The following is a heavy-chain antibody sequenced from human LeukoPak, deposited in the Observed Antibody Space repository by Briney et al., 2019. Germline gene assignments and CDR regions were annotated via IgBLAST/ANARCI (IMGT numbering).Heavy chain of an antibody. CDR2: ISSSSSYI. D-gene: IGHD3-10*01. Sequence: KPGGSLRLSCAASGFTFSIYSMNWVRQAPGKGLEWDSSISSSSSYIYYADSVKGRFTIPRDNAKNSVYLQMNSLRAEDTAVYYCARDPNYYGSGSDGMDVWGQGTTVTVSS. J-gene: IGHJ6*02. CDR3: ARDPNYYGSGSDGMDV. CDR1: GFTFSIYS. V-gene: IGHV3-21*01.